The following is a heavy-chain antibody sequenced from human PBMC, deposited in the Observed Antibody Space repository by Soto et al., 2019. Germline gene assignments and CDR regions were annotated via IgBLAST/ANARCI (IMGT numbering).Heavy chain of an antibody. CDR2: IIPLFGTA. J-gene: IGHJ6*02. CDR1: GDTFKSYA. Sequence: QVQLVQSGAEVKKPGSSVKVSCKVSGDTFKSYAFSWVRQAPGQGLEWMGRIIPLFGTADYPLRFQGRVTISADESTSTAYMELRSLRSEDTAVYYCARDTDVVVVAATLNFYYYGLDVWGQGTTVTVSS. V-gene: IGHV1-69*18. CDR3: ARDTDVVVVAATLNFYYYGLDV. D-gene: IGHD2-15*01.